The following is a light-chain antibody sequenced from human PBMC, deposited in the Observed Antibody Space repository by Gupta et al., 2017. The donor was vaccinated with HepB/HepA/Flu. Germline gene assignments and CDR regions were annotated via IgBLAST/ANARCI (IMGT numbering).Light chain of an antibody. CDR3: QQYQGYAWT. CDR2: MAS. CDR1: QSVSSW. Sequence: DIQITQSPSTLSASVGDRVTITCRASQSVSSWLAWFQQKPGKAPKVLISMASSLESGVPSRFSGRGSGRXFTLTIXSLQTDDVATYYCQQYQGYAWTFGXGTKVDIK. V-gene: IGKV1-5*03. J-gene: IGKJ1*01.